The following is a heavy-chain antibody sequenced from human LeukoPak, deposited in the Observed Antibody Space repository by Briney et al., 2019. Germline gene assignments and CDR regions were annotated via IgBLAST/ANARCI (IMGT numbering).Heavy chain of an antibody. CDR2: ISYDGSNK. D-gene: IGHD1-26*01. CDR1: GFTFSSYG. J-gene: IGHJ4*02. V-gene: IGHV3-30*18. Sequence: GGSLRLSCAASGFTFSSYGMHWVRQAPGKGLEWVAVISYDGSNKYYADSVKGRFTISRDNSKNTLYLQMNSLRAEDTAVYYCAKDVSSGSYSYYFDYWGQGTLVTVSS. CDR3: AKDVSSGSYSYYFDY.